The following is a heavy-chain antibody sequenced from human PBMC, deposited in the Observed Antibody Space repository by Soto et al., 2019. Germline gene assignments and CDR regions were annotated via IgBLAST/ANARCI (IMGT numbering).Heavy chain of an antibody. D-gene: IGHD6-13*01. Sequence: QVQLVQSGAEVKKPGASVKVSCKASGYTFTSYGISWVRQAPGQGLEWMGWISAYTGNTNYAQKLQGRGTMTTDTSTSTAYMELRSLRSDDTAVYYCAIAPRQQLVLGVDWFDPWGQGTLVTVSS. CDR2: ISAYTGNT. V-gene: IGHV1-18*01. CDR1: GYTFTSYG. CDR3: AIAPRQQLVLGVDWFDP. J-gene: IGHJ5*02.